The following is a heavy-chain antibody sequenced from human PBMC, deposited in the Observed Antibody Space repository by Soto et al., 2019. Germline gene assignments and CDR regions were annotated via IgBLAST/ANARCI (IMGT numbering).Heavy chain of an antibody. CDR2: IKQDGTSK. CDR3: ARLRFILTERDFDS. Sequence: VQLVESGGGLVQPGGSLRLSCGASGFTFTSYWMSWVRQAPGKGLEWVANIKQDGTSKYYADSVKGRFTVSRDNAKSSLHLQMDSLRDDDTAVYRCARLRFILTERDFDSWGQGTLVTVSS. D-gene: IGHD3-16*01. V-gene: IGHV3-7*05. J-gene: IGHJ4*02. CDR1: GFTFTSYW.